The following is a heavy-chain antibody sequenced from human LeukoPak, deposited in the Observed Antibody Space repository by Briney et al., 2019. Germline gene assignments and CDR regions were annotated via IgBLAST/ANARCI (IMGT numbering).Heavy chain of an antibody. CDR3: ARDIAAAGTRWFDP. D-gene: IGHD6-13*01. V-gene: IGHV1-2*02. Sequence: GASVKVSCKASGYTFTGYYMHWVRQAPGQGLEWMGWINPNSGGTNYAQKFQGRVTMTRDTSISTAYMELSRLRSDDTAVYYCARDIAAAGTRWFDPWGRGTPVTVSS. CDR1: GYTFTGYY. CDR2: INPNSGGT. J-gene: IGHJ5*02.